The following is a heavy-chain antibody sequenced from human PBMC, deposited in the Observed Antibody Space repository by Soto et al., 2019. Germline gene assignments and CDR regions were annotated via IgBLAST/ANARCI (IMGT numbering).Heavy chain of an antibody. J-gene: IGHJ4*02. CDR2: VSHDGRNT. CDR3: AKGGRQWLVPSDFYY. D-gene: IGHD6-19*01. V-gene: IGHV3-30*18. Sequence: VQLVESGGGVVQPGRSLRLSCAASGFTFSDYAMHWVRQAPGKGLEWVAVVSHDGRNTHYADSVKGRFTISRDSSKNTVSLEMTSRRAEDPAGYYCAKGGRQWLVPSDFYYWGQGALVTVSS. CDR1: GFTFSDYA.